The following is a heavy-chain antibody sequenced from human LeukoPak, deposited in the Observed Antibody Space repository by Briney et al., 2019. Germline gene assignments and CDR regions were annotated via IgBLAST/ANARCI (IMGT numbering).Heavy chain of an antibody. J-gene: IGHJ4*02. V-gene: IGHV3-7*01. CDR1: GFTFSSYW. Sequence: GGSLRLSCAASGFTFSSYWMNWVRQAPGKGLEWVANIKVDGSEKYYVDSVKGRFTITRDNARNSLFLQMNSLRAEDTAVYYCAREDGYCSGGNCYSYFDSWGQGTLVTVSS. CDR3: AREDGYCSGGNCYSYFDS. D-gene: IGHD2-15*01. CDR2: IKVDGSEK.